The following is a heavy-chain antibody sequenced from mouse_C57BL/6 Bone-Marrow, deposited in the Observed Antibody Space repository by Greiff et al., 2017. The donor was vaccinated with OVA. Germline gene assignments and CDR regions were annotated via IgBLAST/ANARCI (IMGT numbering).Heavy chain of an antibody. J-gene: IGHJ3*01. D-gene: IGHD1-1*01. CDR2: ISNGGGST. V-gene: IGHV5-12*01. CDR1: GFTFSDYY. Sequence: EVQGVESGGGLVQPGGSLKLSCAASGFTFSDYYMYWVRQTPEKRLEWVAYISNGGGSTYYPDTVKGRFTISRDNAKNTLYLQMSRLKSEDTAMYYCARPHYYGSTWFAYWGQGTLVTVSA. CDR3: ARPHYYGSTWFAY.